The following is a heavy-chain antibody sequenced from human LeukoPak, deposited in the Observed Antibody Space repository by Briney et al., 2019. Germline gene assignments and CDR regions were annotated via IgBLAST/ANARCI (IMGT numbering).Heavy chain of an antibody. CDR2: MRYDGSNK. CDR3: ARGAGRYYDSSGYYIDF. V-gene: IGHV3-30*02. Sequence: PGGSLRLSCAASGFTFSYYNMHWVRQAPGKGLEWVAFMRYDGSNKEYAESAKGRFTISRDNSKNMLYLQMNSLRAEDTALYYCARGAGRYYDSSGYYIDFWGQGILVTVSS. D-gene: IGHD3-22*01. CDR1: GFTFSYYN. J-gene: IGHJ4*02.